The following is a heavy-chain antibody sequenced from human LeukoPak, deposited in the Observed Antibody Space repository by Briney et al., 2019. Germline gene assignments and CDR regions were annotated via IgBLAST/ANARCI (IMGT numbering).Heavy chain of an antibody. CDR1: GGSISSYY. V-gene: IGHV4-59*08. J-gene: IGHJ2*01. Sequence: SETLSLTCTVSGGSISSYYWSWIRQPPGKGLEWIGYIYYSGSTNYNPSLKSRVTISVDTSKNQFSLKLSSMTAADTAVYYCARQTMTTIFDLWGRGTLVTVSS. CDR2: IYYSGST. CDR3: ARQTMTTIFDL. D-gene: IGHD4-17*01.